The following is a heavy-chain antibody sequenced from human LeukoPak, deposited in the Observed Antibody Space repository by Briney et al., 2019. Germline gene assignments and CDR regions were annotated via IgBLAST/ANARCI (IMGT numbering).Heavy chain of an antibody. Sequence: PGGSLRLSCAAYGFNFSSYGMHWVRQAPGKGLAWVAVIWYDGSNKYYADSVRGRFTISRDNSKNTLYLQLNWLRAEDTAVYYCARLGDILTGYSVDAFDIWGQGTMVTVSS. CDR2: IWYDGSNK. CDR3: ARLGDILTGYSVDAFDI. D-gene: IGHD3-9*01. CDR1: GFNFSSYG. V-gene: IGHV3-33*01. J-gene: IGHJ3*02.